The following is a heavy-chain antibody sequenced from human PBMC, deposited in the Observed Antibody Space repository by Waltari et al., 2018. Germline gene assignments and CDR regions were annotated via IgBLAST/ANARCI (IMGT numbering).Heavy chain of an antibody. CDR1: GGSFSGYY. D-gene: IGHD6-13*01. J-gene: IGHJ4*02. V-gene: IGHV4-34*01. CDR3: ARHPSGYSSSWYTFDY. CDR2: INHSGST. Sequence: QVQLQQWGAGLLKPSETLSLTCAVYGGSFSGYYWSWLRQPPGKGLEWIGEINHSGSTNYNPSLKSRVTISVDTSKNQFSLKLSSVTAADTAVYYCARHPSGYSSSWYTFDYWGQGTLVTVSS.